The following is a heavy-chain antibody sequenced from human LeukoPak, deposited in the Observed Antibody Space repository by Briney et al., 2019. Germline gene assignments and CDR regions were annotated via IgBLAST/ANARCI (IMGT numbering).Heavy chain of an antibody. V-gene: IGHV1-2*02. CDR1: GYTFTGYY. CDR2: INPNSGGT. Sequence: ASVKVSCKASGYTFTGYYMHWVRQAPGQGLEWLGWINPNSGGTNYAQKFQGRVTMTRDTSISTAYMELSRLRSDDTAVYYCARDLSDSGSYISPFQYFQHWGQGTLVTVSS. CDR3: ARDLSDSGSYISPFQYFQH. J-gene: IGHJ1*01. D-gene: IGHD1-26*01.